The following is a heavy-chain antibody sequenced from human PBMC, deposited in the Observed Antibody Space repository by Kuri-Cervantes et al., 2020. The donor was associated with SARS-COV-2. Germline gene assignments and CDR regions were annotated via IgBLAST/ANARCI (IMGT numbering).Heavy chain of an antibody. CDR2: VSWNGSRT. CDR3: AKDREVHDYGGSFDY. J-gene: IGHJ4*02. V-gene: IGHV3-19*01. CDR1: GFTFSNSD. Sequence: GGSLRLSCAASGFTFSNSDMNWVRQAPGKGLEWVSGVSWNGSRTHYADSVKGRFIISRDNSKNTLYLQMNSLRAEDTAVYYCAKDREVHDYGGSFDYWGQGTLVTVSS. D-gene: IGHD4-17*01.